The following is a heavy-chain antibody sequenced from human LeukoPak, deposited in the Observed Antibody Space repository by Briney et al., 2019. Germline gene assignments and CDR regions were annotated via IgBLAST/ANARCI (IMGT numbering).Heavy chain of an antibody. CDR1: GGSISSYY. D-gene: IGHD5-18*01. Sequence: SETLSLTCTVSGGSISSYYWSWIRQPAGKGLEWIGRIYTSGSTNYNPSLKSRVTISVDTSKNQFSLKLSSVTAADTAVYYCARTTEGGYTYDYFYYYYMDVWGKGTTVTIPS. CDR2: IYTSGST. V-gene: IGHV4-4*07. CDR3: ARTTEGGYTYDYFYYYYMDV. J-gene: IGHJ6*03.